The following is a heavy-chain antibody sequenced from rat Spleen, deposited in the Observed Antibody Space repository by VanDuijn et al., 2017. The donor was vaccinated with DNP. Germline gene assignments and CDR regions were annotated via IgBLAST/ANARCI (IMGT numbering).Heavy chain of an antibody. V-gene: IGHV5-25*01. J-gene: IGHJ2*01. CDR3: AYYYDGYY. D-gene: IGHD1-12*03. Sequence: WVRQAPTKGLEWVASISSSGGTIYYRDSVKGRFTVSRDNAKSTLYLQMDSLRSEDTATYYCAYYYDGYYWGQGVMVTVSS. CDR2: ISSSGGTI.